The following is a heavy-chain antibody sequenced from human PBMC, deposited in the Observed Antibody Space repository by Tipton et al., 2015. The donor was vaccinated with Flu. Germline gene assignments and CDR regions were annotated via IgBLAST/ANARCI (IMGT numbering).Heavy chain of an antibody. J-gene: IGHJ4*02. D-gene: IGHD6-19*01. CDR3: ARAPRFQWLVLDY. CDR2: IYYSGST. V-gene: IGHV4-59*01. CDR1: GDSISSYY. Sequence: TLSLTCTVSGDSISSYYWSWIRQPPGKGLEWIGYIYYSGSTNYNPSLKSRVTISVDTSKNQFSLKLSSVTAADTAVYYCARAPRFQWLVLDYWGQGTLVTVSS.